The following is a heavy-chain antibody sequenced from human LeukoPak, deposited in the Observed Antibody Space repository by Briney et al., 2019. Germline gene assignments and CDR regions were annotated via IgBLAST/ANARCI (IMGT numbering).Heavy chain of an antibody. CDR2: ISYDGSNK. CDR1: GFTFSSYG. J-gene: IGHJ1*01. V-gene: IGHV3-30*18. D-gene: IGHD2-21*02. Sequence: GRSLRLSCAASGFTFSSYGMHWVRQAPGNGLEWVAVISYDGSNKYYADSVKGRFTISRDNSKNTLYLQMNSLRAEDTAVYYCAKDYCGGDCYPAYFQHWGQGTLVTVSS. CDR3: AKDYCGGDCYPAYFQH.